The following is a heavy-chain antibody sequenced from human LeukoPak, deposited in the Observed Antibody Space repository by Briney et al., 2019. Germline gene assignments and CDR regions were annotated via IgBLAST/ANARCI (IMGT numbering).Heavy chain of an antibody. CDR2: ISSSGSTI. Sequence: GGSLRLSCAASGFTFSDYYMSWIRQAPGKGLEWVSYISSSGSTIYYADSVKGRFTISRENAKNSLYLQMNSLRAEDTAVYYCAREKMATSIDYWGQGTLVTVSS. CDR1: GFTFSDYY. D-gene: IGHD5-24*01. V-gene: IGHV3-11*01. CDR3: AREKMATSIDY. J-gene: IGHJ4*02.